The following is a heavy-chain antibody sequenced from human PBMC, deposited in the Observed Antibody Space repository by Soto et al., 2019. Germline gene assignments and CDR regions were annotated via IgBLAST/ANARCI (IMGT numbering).Heavy chain of an antibody. D-gene: IGHD2-21*02. V-gene: IGHV1-69*01. J-gene: IGHJ4*02. CDR3: ARDQLVYCGGDCYSFDY. Sequence: QVQLVQSGAEVKKPGSSVKVSCKASGGTFSSYAISWVRQAPGQGLEWMGGIIPIFGTANYAQKFQGRVTITADESTSTAYMELSSLRSDDTAVYYCARDQLVYCGGDCYSFDYWGQGTLVTVSS. CDR2: IIPIFGTA. CDR1: GGTFSSYA.